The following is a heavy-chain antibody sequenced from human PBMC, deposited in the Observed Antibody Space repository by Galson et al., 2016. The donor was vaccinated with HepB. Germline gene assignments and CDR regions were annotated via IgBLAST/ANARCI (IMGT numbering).Heavy chain of an antibody. CDR1: GFTFSSCA. V-gene: IGHV3-33*01. J-gene: IGHJ4*02. D-gene: IGHD1-1*01. CDR3: ARENELGNGGLDY. Sequence: SLRLSCAASGFTFSSCAMHWVRQAPGKGLEWVALIWSDGSLKFYGDSVKDRFSSSRVNSENTLYLQMNDLRAEDTAVYYCARENELGNGGLDYWGQGTLVTVSS. CDR2: IWSDGSLK.